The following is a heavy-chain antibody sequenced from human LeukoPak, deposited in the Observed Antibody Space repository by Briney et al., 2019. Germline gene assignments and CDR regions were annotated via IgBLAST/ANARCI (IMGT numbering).Heavy chain of an antibody. CDR3: ARRGSSSDAFDM. D-gene: IGHD3-16*01. Sequence: PGGSLRLSCAASGFTFSSYVMHWVRQAPGKGLEWVAAISHDGSNTYYADSVKGRFTVSRDNSKNTLYLQMNSLRAEDTAVYYRARRGSSSDAFDMWGQGTMVTASS. J-gene: IGHJ3*02. CDR2: ISHDGSNT. CDR1: GFTFSSYV. V-gene: IGHV3-30-3*01.